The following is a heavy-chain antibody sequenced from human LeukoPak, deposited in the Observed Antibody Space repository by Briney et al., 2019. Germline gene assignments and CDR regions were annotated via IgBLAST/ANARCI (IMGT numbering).Heavy chain of an antibody. V-gene: IGHV1-18*01. CDR3: VRDRSRGTYYNY. CDR1: GYTFGSYG. D-gene: IGHD1-26*01. CDR2: ISTYSGNT. J-gene: IGHJ4*02. Sequence: ASVKVSCKASGYTFGSYGISWVRLAPGQRLEWMGWISTYSGNTNYAQNLQGRVTMTTDTSTSTAYMELRSLRSDDTAVYYCVRDRSRGTYYNYWGQGTLVTVSS.